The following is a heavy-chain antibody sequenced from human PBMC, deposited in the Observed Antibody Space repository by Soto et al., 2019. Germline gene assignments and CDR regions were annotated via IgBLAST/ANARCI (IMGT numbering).Heavy chain of an antibody. CDR1: GFTFITYT. J-gene: IGHJ4*02. CDR2: ISTSGTTI. Sequence: VQLVESGGGLVQPGGSLRLSCAASGFTFITYTMSWVRQAPGRGLEWVSYISTSGTTIYYANSVKGRFAISRDNAKDSLYLQMNSLRDEDTAVYYCARYNWNYRAPDYWGQGTLVTVSS. V-gene: IGHV3-48*02. CDR3: ARYNWNYRAPDY. D-gene: IGHD1-7*01.